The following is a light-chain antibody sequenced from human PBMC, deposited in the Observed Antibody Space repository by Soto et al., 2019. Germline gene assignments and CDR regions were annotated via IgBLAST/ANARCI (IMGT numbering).Light chain of an antibody. Sequence: DIVMTQSTDSLAVSLGERATINCKSSQSVLYSSNNNNYLAWYQQKPGQPPKLLIYWASTRESGVPDRFSGSGSGTDFTLTINSLQAEDVAVYYCQQYYTTPLTFGGGSMV. CDR1: QSVLYSSNNNNY. CDR2: WAS. V-gene: IGKV4-1*01. CDR3: QQYYTTPLT. J-gene: IGKJ4*01.